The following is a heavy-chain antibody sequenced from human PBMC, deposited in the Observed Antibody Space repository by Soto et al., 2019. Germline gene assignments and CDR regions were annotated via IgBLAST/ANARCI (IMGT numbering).Heavy chain of an antibody. D-gene: IGHD3-9*01. CDR2: INAGNGNT. J-gene: IGHJ6*02. CDR1: GYTFTSYA. V-gene: IGHV1-3*05. CDR3: AREDYDILTGPYGMDV. Sequence: QVQLVQSGAEEKKPGASVKVSCKASGYTFTSYAMHWVRQAPGQRLEWMGWINAGNGNTKYSQKFQGRVTITRDTSASTAYMELSSLRSEDTAVDYCAREDYDILTGPYGMDVWGQGTTVTVSS.